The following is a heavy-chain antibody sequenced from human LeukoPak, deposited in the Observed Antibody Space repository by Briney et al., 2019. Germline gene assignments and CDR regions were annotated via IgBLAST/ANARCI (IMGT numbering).Heavy chain of an antibody. CDR1: GGSFSGYY. J-gene: IGHJ4*02. Sequence: SETLSLTCAVYGGSFSGYYWSWIRQPPGKGLEWIGEINHSGSTNYNPSLKSRVTISVDTSKNQFSLKLSSVTAADTAVYYCARAVPWYHFDYWGQGTLVTVSS. D-gene: IGHD6-13*01. CDR2: INHSGST. V-gene: IGHV4-34*01. CDR3: ARAVPWYHFDY.